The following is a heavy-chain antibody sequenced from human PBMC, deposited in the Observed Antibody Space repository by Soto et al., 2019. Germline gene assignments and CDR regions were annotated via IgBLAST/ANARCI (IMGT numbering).Heavy chain of an antibody. V-gene: IGHV3-30*18. CDR2: ISYDGSNK. D-gene: IGHD6-6*01. CDR1: GFTFSSYG. Sequence: GGSLRLSCAASGFTFSSYGMHWVRQAPGKGLEWVAVISYDGSNKYYADSVKGRFTISRDNSKNTLYLQMNSLRAEDTAVYYCAKHVRIAARPPYYYYGMDVWGQGTTVTVSS. J-gene: IGHJ6*02. CDR3: AKHVRIAARPPYYYYGMDV.